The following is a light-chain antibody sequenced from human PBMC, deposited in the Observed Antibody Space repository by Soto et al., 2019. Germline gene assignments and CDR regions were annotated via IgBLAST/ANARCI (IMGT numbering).Light chain of an antibody. V-gene: IGLV3-1*01. CDR1: KLGDKY. Sequence: SYELTQPPSVSVSPGQTASITCSGDKLGDKYACWFQQKPGQSPVLLIYHDSKRPSGIPERFSGSNSGNTATLTISGTQAMDEADYYCQAWDSGTGGVFGGGTKLTVL. J-gene: IGLJ3*02. CDR3: QAWDSGTGGV. CDR2: HDS.